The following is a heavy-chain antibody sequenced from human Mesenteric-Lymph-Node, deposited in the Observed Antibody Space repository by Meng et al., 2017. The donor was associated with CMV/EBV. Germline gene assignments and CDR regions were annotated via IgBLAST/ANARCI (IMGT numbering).Heavy chain of an antibody. CDR1: GFSLSTSGVG. D-gene: IGHD2-15*01. Sequence: TFSGFSLSTSGVGVGWIRQPPGKALEWLALIYWDDDKRYSPPLKSRLTITKDTSKNQVVLTMTNMDPVDTATYYCAQGRSATAEFDYWGQGTLVTVSS. CDR2: IYWDDDK. J-gene: IGHJ4*02. CDR3: AQGRSATAEFDY. V-gene: IGHV2-5*02.